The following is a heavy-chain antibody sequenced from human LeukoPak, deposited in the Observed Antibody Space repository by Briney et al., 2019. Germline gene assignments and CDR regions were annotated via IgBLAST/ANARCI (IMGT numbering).Heavy chain of an antibody. V-gene: IGHV4-59*12. J-gene: IGHJ4*02. CDR2: IYYSGST. CDR1: GGSISSYY. Sequence: SETLSLTCTVSGGSISSYYWSWIRQPPGKGLVWIGYIYYSGSTNYNPSLKSRVTISVDTSKNQFSLKLSSVTAADTAVYYCARDMSLAAAGIDYWGQGTLVTVSP. CDR3: ARDMSLAAAGIDY. D-gene: IGHD6-13*01.